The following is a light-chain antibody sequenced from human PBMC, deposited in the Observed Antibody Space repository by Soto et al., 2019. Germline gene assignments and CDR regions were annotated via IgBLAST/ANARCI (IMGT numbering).Light chain of an antibody. J-gene: IGLJ3*02. Sequence: QLVLTQPPSVSGAPGQRVTISCTGSSSNIGARYDVHWYQQLPGTAPKLLIYTNINRPSGVPDRFSGSKSGTSASLAITGLQAEDEADYYCQSYDSSLSGWVFGGGTKLTVL. CDR3: QSYDSSLSGWV. CDR1: SSNIGARYD. CDR2: TNI. V-gene: IGLV1-40*01.